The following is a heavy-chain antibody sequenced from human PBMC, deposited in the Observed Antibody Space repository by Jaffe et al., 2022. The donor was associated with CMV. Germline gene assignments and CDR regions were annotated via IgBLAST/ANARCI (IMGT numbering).Heavy chain of an antibody. Sequence: QVQLQQWGAGLLKPSETLSLTCAVYHGSLSNDYWSWIRQSPGKGLEWIGEIHHSGKANYNPSLHSRVSISVAPSKNQFSLKLNSVTATDTAVYYCAIRGGGSFPYFFDSWGQGTPVTVSS. CDR1: HGSLSNDY. CDR3: AIRGGGSFPYFFDS. CDR2: IHHSGKA. V-gene: IGHV4-34*02. J-gene: IGHJ4*02. D-gene: IGHD2-15*01.